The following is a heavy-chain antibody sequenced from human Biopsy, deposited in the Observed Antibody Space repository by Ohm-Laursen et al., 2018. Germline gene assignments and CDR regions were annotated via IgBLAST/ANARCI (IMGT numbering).Heavy chain of an antibody. J-gene: IGHJ1*01. CDR2: INPHSGTT. Sequence: ASVKVSCKASGYTFTGQYLHWVRQVPGQGLEWMGWINPHSGTTKFAQDFQGRVTMTRDTSITTAYMELRGLRSDDTAVYYCAKGQDLRGGAEYFQHWGQGALVTVSS. CDR3: AKGQDLRGGAEYFQH. CDR1: GYTFTGQY. V-gene: IGHV1-2*02. D-gene: IGHD2-15*01.